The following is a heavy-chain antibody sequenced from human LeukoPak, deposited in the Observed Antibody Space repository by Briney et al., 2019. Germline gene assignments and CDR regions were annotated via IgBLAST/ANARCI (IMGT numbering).Heavy chain of an antibody. J-gene: IGHJ6*02. CDR3: ARDRRGYYGYGMDV. V-gene: IGHV3-48*03. CDR1: GFTFRSYE. Sequence: PGGSLRLSCAASGFTFRSYEMNWVRQAPGEGLEWVSQISDSGSTIHYAESVKGRFTISRDNSKNTLYLQMNSLRAEDTAVYYCARDRRGYYGYGMDVWGQGTTVTVSS. CDR2: ISDSGSTI. D-gene: IGHD3-10*01.